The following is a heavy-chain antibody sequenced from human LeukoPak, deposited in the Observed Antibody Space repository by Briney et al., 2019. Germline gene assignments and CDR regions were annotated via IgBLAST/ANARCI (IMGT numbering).Heavy chain of an antibody. D-gene: IGHD4-11*01. V-gene: IGHV4-61*02. J-gene: IGHJ5*02. CDR2: IYTSGST. Sequence: SETLSLTCTVSGGSISSGSYYWSWIRQPAGKGLEWIGRIYTSGSTNYNPSLKSRVTISVDTSKNQFSLKLSSVTAADTAVYYCARDRTTVTTIWFDPWGQGTLVTVSS. CDR3: ARDRTTVTTIWFDP. CDR1: GGSISSGSYY.